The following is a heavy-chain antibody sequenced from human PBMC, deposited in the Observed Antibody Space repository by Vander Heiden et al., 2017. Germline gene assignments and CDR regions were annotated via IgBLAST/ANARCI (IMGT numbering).Heavy chain of an antibody. CDR2: ISSSSSYI. Sequence: EVQLVESGGGLAKPGGSLRPSCAASGFPFSTYSLNWVRQGPGKGLEWVASISSSSSYIYYADSVKGRFTISRDNAKNSLYLQMNSLRAEDTAVYYCARVGGYNYKVYYYYGMDVWGQGTTVTVSS. V-gene: IGHV3-21*01. D-gene: IGHD5-12*01. J-gene: IGHJ6*02. CDR1: GFPFSTYS. CDR3: ARVGGYNYKVYYYYGMDV.